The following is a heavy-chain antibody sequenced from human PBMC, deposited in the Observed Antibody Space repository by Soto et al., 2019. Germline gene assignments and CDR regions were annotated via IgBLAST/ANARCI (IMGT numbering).Heavy chain of an antibody. D-gene: IGHD5-12*01. CDR2: INAGNGNT. CDR3: ARETYYSGHVIGNLDL. CDR1: GYTFTSYA. V-gene: IGHV1-3*01. J-gene: IGHJ2*01. Sequence: SVKVSCKASGYTFTSYAMHWVRQAPGQRLEWMGWINAGNGNTKYSQKFQGRVTITRDTSASTAYMELSSLTIEDAAIYYCARETYYSGHVIGNLDLWGRGTLVTVYS.